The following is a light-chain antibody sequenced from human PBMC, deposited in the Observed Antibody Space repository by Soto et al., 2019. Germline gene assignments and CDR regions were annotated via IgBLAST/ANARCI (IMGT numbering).Light chain of an antibody. Sequence: IQITQSPSTLSVSVGDRFTITCLASQTISSWLAWYQQKPGKAPKLLIYKASTLKSGVPSRFSGSGSGTEFTLTISSLQPDDFATYYCQHYNSYSEAFGQGTKVDI. V-gene: IGKV1-5*03. CDR2: KAS. J-gene: IGKJ1*01. CDR1: QTISSW. CDR3: QHYNSYSEA.